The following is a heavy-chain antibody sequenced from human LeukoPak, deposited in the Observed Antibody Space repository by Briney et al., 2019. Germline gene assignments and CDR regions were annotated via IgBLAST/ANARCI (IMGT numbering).Heavy chain of an antibody. J-gene: IGHJ2*01. CDR1: GGSISSGGYY. Sequence: PSETLSLTCTVSGGSISSGGYYWSWIRQHPGKGLEWIGYTYYSGSTYYNPSLKSRVTISVDTSKNHFSLKLSSVTPADTAVYYCARHRLAAGLSYWYFDLWGRGTLVTVSS. V-gene: IGHV4-39*01. CDR2: TYYSGST. D-gene: IGHD6-13*01. CDR3: ARHRLAAGLSYWYFDL.